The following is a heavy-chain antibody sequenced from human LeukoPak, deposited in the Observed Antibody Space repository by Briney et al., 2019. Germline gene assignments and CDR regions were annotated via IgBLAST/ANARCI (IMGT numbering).Heavy chain of an antibody. CDR1: GGSISSYY. V-gene: IGHV4-59*08. D-gene: IGHD3-10*01. CDR3: ARHRYGSGRFGMDV. Sequence: SETPSLTCTVSGGSISSYYWSWIRQPPGKGLEWIGYIYYSGSTNYNPSLKSRVTISVDTSKNQFSLKLSSVTAADTAVYYCARHRYGSGRFGMDVWGQGTTVTVSS. J-gene: IGHJ6*02. CDR2: IYYSGST.